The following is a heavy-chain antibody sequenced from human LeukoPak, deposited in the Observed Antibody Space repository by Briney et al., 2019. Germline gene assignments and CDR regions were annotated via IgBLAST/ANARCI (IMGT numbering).Heavy chain of an antibody. CDR3: ARGYCTSTSCYNDY. CDR2: TSFDVSNK. J-gene: IGHJ4*02. Sequence: GGSLRLSCAASGFTFSSYAMHWVRQAPGKGLEWVATTSFDVSNKYYADSVKGRFTISRDNSKNTLYLQMNSLRTEDTAVYSCARGYCTSTSCYNDYWGQGTLVTVFS. D-gene: IGHD2-2*02. V-gene: IGHV3-30*04. CDR1: GFTFSSYA.